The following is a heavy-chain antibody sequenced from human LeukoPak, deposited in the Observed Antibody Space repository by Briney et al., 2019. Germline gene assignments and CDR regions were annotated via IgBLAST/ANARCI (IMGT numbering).Heavy chain of an antibody. D-gene: IGHD2-2*01. Sequence: GGSLRLSCAASGFTFSSYAMSWVRQTPGKGLEWVSAISGSGGSTYYADSVKGRFTISRDNSKNTLYLQMNSLRAEDTAVYYCARDLCCSSTSCYQCYYYYYGMDVWGQGTTVIVSS. CDR1: GFTFSSYA. J-gene: IGHJ6*02. V-gene: IGHV3-23*01. CDR2: ISGSGGST. CDR3: ARDLCCSSTSCYQCYYYYYGMDV.